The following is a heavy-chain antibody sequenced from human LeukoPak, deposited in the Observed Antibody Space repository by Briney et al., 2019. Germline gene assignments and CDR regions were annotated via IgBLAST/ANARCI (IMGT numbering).Heavy chain of an antibody. Sequence: GGSLRLSCAASGFTFTDYVMHWVRQAPGKGLENVARISYGGNRNYYADSVRGRFTISRDNSKNTLYLQMNRLRAEVTAVYYFAKDYPSGMDVRGQGTTVTVSS. CDR2: ISYGGNRN. J-gene: IGHJ6*02. CDR1: GFTFTDYV. V-gene: IGHV3-30*01. CDR3: AKDYPSGMDV. D-gene: IGHD7-27*01.